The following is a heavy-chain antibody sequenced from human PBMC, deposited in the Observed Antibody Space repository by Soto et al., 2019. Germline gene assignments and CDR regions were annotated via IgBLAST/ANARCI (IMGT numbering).Heavy chain of an antibody. CDR3: AIHLGEGYFDY. CDR2: IYYSGST. CDR1: GDSISSSTYF. Sequence: PSETLSLTCTVSGDSISSSTYFWGWVRQPPGKGLEWIGSIYYSGSTYYNPSLKSRVTISVDTSKNHFSLKLSSVTAADTAVYYCAIHLGEGYFDYWGQGTLVTVSS. J-gene: IGHJ4*02. V-gene: IGHV4-39*01.